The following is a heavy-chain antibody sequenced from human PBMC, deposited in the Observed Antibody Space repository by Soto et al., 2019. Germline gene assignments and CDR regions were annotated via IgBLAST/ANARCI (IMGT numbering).Heavy chain of an antibody. V-gene: IGHV4-34*01. D-gene: IGHD3-9*01. CDR3: ARCRRYFDWLPTWGYYMDV. J-gene: IGHJ6*03. CDR1: GGSFSGYY. CDR2: INHSGST. Sequence: SETLSLTCAVYGGSFSGYYWSWIRQPPGKGLEWIGEINHSGSTNYNPSLKSRVTISVDTSKNQFSLKLSSVTAADTAVYYCARCRRYFDWLPTWGYYMDVWGKGTTVTVSS.